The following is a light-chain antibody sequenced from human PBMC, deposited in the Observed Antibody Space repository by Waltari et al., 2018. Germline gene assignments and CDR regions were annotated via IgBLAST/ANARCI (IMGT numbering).Light chain of an antibody. V-gene: IGKV3-15*01. J-gene: IGKJ2*02. CDR3: HQYNNWPGT. CDR2: GAS. Sequence: VMTQFPATLSLSPGESATLFCRASQSITSNLAWYQQKPGQAPRLLMYGASIRAPGIPARVSGSGSGTEFTLTISSLQSEDFAVYYCHQYNNWPGTFGQVTKLEIK. CDR1: QSITSN.